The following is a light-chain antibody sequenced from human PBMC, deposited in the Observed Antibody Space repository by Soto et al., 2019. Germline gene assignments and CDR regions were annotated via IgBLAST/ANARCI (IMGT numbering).Light chain of an antibody. CDR2: GGY. Sequence: DIQLTQSPSILSASVGDRVTLTCRASQDVSDFLAWYQHPPGKAPNLLIYGGYTLQSGVPSRFSGSGSGTEFTLTISSLQPDDFATYFCQQYNSYGTFGQGTKVDIK. CDR1: QDVSDF. CDR3: QQYNSYGT. V-gene: IGKV1-9*01. J-gene: IGKJ1*01.